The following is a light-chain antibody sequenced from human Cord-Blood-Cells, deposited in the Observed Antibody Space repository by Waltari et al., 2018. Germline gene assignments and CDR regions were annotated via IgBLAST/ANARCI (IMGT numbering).Light chain of an antibody. CDR3: SSYAGSNKV. Sequence: QSALTQPPSASGSPGQSVTISCPGTRSDVGGYTSVSWYQQHPGKAPKLMIYEVSKRPSGVPDRFSGSKSGNTASLTVSGLQAEDEADYYCSSYAGSNKVFGGGTKLTVL. J-gene: IGLJ2*01. V-gene: IGLV2-8*01. CDR2: EVS. CDR1: RSDVGGYTS.